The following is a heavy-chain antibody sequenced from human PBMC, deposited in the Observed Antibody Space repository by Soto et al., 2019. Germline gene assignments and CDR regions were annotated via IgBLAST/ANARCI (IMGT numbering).Heavy chain of an antibody. CDR2: IDYSGST. CDR3: ARTGVTRFFDDSNYFHY. CDR1: GYSIRSINW. D-gene: IGHD3-9*01. Sequence: SETLSPTCAVSGYSIRSINWWRCIRHPPGKGLEWIGYIDYSGSTYYNPSLKSRVTMSVDTSKNQFSLKLSSVTAVDTAVYYCARTGVTRFFDDSNYFHYWGQGTQVTVS. J-gene: IGHJ4*02. V-gene: IGHV4-28*01.